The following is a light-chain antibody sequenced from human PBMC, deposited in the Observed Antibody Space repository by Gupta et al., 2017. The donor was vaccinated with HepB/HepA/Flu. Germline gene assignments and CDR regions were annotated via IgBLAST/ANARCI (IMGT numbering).Light chain of an antibody. J-gene: IGLJ2*01. V-gene: IGLV3-1*01. CDR3: QAWDNNMVV. Sequence: SYALTQPPSVSVSPGLTATITCCGDEFGDKYASWYQQQPGQSPVLVIYQDIKRPSGIPEQFSGSDSGNTATLTISGTQAMDGADYCCQAWDNNMVVFGGGTKVTVL. CDR1: EFGDKY. CDR2: QDI.